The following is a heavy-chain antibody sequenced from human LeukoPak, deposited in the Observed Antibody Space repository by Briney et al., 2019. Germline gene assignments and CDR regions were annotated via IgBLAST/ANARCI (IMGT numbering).Heavy chain of an antibody. CDR1: GYTFTNYY. CDR3: ARDRGDIVATIGDY. Sequence: GASVKVSCKASGYTFTNYYIHWVRQAPGQGLEWMGWINPNSGGTNYAQKLQGRVTMTTDTSTSTAYMELRSLRSDDTAVYYCARDRGDIVATIGDYWGQGTLVTVSS. CDR2: INPNSGGT. J-gene: IGHJ4*02. V-gene: IGHV1-2*02. D-gene: IGHD5-12*01.